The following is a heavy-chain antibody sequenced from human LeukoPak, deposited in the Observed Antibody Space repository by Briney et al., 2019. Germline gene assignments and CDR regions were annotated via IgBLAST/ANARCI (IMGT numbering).Heavy chain of an antibody. V-gene: IGHV1-18*01. CDR2: ISAYNGNT. CDR1: GYTFTSYG. CDR3: ARDSSAYSSRPLNWFDP. Sequence: GASVKVSCKASGYTFTSYGISWVRQAPGQGLEWMGWISAYNGNTNYVQKLQGRVTMTTDTSTSTAYMELRSLRSDDTAVYYCARDSSAYSSRPLNWFDPWGQGTLVTVSS. J-gene: IGHJ5*02. D-gene: IGHD6-13*01.